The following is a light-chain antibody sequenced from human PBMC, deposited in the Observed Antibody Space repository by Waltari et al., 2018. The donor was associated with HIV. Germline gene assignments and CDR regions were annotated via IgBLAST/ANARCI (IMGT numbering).Light chain of an antibody. CDR3: LQHNSYPYT. V-gene: IGKV1-17*01. CDR1: QDIRND. CDR2: AAS. Sequence: DIQMTQSPSSLSTSVGDRVTITCRASQDIRNDVGWFQKRPGKAPKRLIYAASSLQTGVPSRFSGSGSGTEFTLTISSLQPEDFATYYCLQHNSYPYTFGQGTKLEIK. J-gene: IGKJ2*01.